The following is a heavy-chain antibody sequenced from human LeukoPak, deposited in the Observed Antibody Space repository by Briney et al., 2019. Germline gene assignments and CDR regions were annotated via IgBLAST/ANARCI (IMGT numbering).Heavy chain of an antibody. J-gene: IGHJ5*02. D-gene: IGHD6-19*01. Sequence: PGGSLRLSCAASGFTFSSYAMSWVRQAPGKGLEWLGFIRSKAYGGTTEYAASAKGRFTISRDDSKSIAYLQMNSLKTEDTAVYYCTRGVCPGIAVAGTCNWFDPWGQGTLVTVSS. CDR3: TRGVCPGIAVAGTCNWFDP. CDR1: GFTFSSYA. CDR2: IRSKAYGGTT. V-gene: IGHV3-49*04.